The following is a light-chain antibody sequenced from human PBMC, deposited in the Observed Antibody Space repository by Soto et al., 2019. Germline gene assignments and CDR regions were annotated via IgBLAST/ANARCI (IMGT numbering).Light chain of an antibody. Sequence: DIQMTQSPSTLSASVGDRVTITCRASQNINNYLVWHQHKPGRAPKPLIYRASHLENGVPSRFSGSGSGTEFTLTISSMQPDDFATYYCQQYESYVWTFGQGTKVDIK. V-gene: IGKV1-5*03. CDR3: QQYESYVWT. J-gene: IGKJ1*01. CDR1: QNINNY. CDR2: RAS.